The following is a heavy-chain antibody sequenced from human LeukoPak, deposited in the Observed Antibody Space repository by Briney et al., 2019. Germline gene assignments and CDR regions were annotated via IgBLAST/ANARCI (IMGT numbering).Heavy chain of an antibody. CDR2: INPSVCSR. V-gene: IGHV1-46*01. J-gene: IGHJ4*02. Sequence: ASVNVSRMPSRYTFTSYYMHWVRQAPRPGREGMGIINPSVCSRNHAQKLQGRVTMTRDMSTSKVFMELSSVRSEDAAVYYCARDMGAAAGGFDYWGQGTLVTVSS. CDR1: RYTFTSYY. D-gene: IGHD6-13*01. CDR3: ARDMGAAAGGFDY.